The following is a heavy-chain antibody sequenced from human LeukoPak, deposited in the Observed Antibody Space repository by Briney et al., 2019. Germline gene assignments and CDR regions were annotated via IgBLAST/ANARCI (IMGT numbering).Heavy chain of an antibody. CDR1: GYTFTGYY. CDR3: ARVGLELYDALDI. D-gene: IGHD1-1*01. V-gene: IGHV1-2*02. CDR2: INPNSGGT. J-gene: IGHJ3*02. Sequence: ASVKVSCKASGYTFTGYYMHWVRQAPGQGLEWVGWINPNSGGTNYAQKFQGRVTMTRDTSISTAYMELSRLRSDDTAVYYCARVGLELYDALDIWGQGTMVTVSS.